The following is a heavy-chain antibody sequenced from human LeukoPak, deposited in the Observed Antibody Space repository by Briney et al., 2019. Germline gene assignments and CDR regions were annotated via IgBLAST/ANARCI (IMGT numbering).Heavy chain of an antibody. CDR2: ISYDGSNK. Sequence: PGGSLRLSCAASGFTFSSYAMHWVRQAPGKGLEWVAVISYDGSNKYYADSVKGRFTISRDNSKNTLYLQMNSLRAEDTAVYYCARGSLGHSCWGQGTLVTVSS. D-gene: IGHD5-18*01. CDR3: ARGSLGHSC. J-gene: IGHJ4*02. V-gene: IGHV3-30-3*01. CDR1: GFTFSSYA.